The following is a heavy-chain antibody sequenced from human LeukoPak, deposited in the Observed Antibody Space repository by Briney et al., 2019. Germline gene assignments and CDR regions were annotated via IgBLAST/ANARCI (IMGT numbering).Heavy chain of an antibody. J-gene: IGHJ6*02. CDR3: ARISGGVYYYYYYGMDV. CDR1: GGSFSGYY. Sequence: PSETLSLTCAVYGGSFSGYYWSWIRKPPGKGLEWIGEINHSGSTNYNPSLKSRVTISVDTSKNQFSLKLGSVTAADTAVYYCARISGGVYYYYYYGMDVWGQGTTVTVSS. D-gene: IGHD3-10*01. CDR2: INHSGST. V-gene: IGHV4-34*01.